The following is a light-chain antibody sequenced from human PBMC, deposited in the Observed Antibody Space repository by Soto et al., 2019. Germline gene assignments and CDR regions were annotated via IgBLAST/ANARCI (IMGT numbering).Light chain of an antibody. J-gene: IGKJ1*01. CDR3: QQYGDSPQT. V-gene: IGKV3-20*01. Sequence: EMVLTQSPATLSLSPGERATLSCRASQSVTSNYLAWYQQKPGQAPRLLIYGASSRATAIPGRFSGSGSGTDFTLTISRLEHEDLAVYHCQQYGDSPQTFGQGTKVEIK. CDR1: QSVTSNY. CDR2: GAS.